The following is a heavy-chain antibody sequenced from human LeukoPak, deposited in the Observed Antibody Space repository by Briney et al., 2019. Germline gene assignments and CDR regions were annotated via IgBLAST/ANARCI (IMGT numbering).Heavy chain of an antibody. J-gene: IGHJ5*02. V-gene: IGHV3-74*01. CDR3: ARVALGSYNWFDP. Sequence: PGGSLRLSCAASGFTSSRYWMHWVRQAPGKGLVWVSRISPDGSRTTYADSVRGRFTISRDNAKNTVYLQMNSLRAEDTAVYYCARVALGSYNWFDPWGQGTLVTVSS. CDR2: ISPDGSRT. D-gene: IGHD3-10*01. CDR1: GFTSSRYW.